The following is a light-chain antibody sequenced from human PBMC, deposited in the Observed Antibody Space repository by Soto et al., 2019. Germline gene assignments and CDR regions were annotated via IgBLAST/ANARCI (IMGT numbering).Light chain of an antibody. CDR2: GSS. V-gene: IGKV3-20*01. CDR3: HLYRGLLPHT. J-gene: IGKJ2*01. CDR1: PSVSTNH. Sequence: EIVLTHSPGTLYSSPGERATLSCRASPSVSTNHLAWYQQKPGQAPRLLIYGSSSRATGISDRFSGSGSGTDFTLPSSRLWPEEFAVYFCHLYRGLLPHTVAQGTEVDIK.